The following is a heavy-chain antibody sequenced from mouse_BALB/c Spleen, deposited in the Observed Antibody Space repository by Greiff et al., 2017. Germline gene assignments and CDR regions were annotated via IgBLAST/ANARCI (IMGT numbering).Heavy chain of an antibody. V-gene: IGHV5-12-2*01. D-gene: IGHD2-2*01. CDR3: AREGYGDAMDY. CDR2: ISNGGGST. CDR1: GFTFSSYT. Sequence: EVHLVESGGGLVQPGGSLKLSCAASGFTFSSYTMSWVRQTPEKRLEWVAYISNGGGSTYYPDTVTGRFTISRDNATNTLYLQMSSLKSEATAVYSCAREGYGDAMDYWGQGTSVTVSS. J-gene: IGHJ4*01.